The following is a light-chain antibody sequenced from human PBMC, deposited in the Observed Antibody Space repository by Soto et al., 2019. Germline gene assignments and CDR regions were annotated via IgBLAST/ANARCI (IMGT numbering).Light chain of an antibody. Sequence: QSALTQPRSVSGSPGQSVTLSCTGTSNDVGGYNYVSWYQQYPGKAPTLMIYDVGKRPSGVPDRFSDSKSGNTASLIISGLQAEDEADYYCCSYAGSYSLVFGGGTKLTVL. CDR2: DVG. CDR3: CSYAGSYSLV. J-gene: IGLJ2*01. V-gene: IGLV2-11*01. CDR1: SNDVGGYNY.